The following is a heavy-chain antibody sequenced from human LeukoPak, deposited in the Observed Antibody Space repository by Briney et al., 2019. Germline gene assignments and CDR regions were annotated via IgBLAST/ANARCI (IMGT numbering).Heavy chain of an antibody. V-gene: IGHV4-4*07. CDR1: GDSISGYY. Sequence: SETLSLTCTVSGDSISGYYWTWVRQPAGKGLEWIGRIYRSGDTYSNPSLQSRVTISLDRSNNQFSLKVTSLTAADTAVYYCARGAEKTAVAGHYSFDYWGQGILVSVSS. CDR3: ARGAEKTAVAGHYSFDY. D-gene: IGHD2-2*01. J-gene: IGHJ4*02. CDR2: IYRSGDT.